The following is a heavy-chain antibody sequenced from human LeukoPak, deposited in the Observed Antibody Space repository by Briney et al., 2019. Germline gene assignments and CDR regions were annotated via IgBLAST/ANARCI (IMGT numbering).Heavy chain of an antibody. Sequence: VASVKVSCKTAGYTFTAYYIHWLRQAPGQGLKWMGWMNPNSGGTKYAQTFQGRVTLTRDTSISTAYLELSSLTSDDTAVYFCARQGSNSSGWYPVDDWGQGTLVTVSS. D-gene: IGHD6-19*01. CDR2: MNPNSGGT. CDR1: GYTFTAYY. CDR3: ARQGSNSSGWYPVDD. J-gene: IGHJ4*02. V-gene: IGHV1-2*02.